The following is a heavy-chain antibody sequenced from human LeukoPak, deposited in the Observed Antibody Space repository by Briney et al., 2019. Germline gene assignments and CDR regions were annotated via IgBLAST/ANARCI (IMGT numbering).Heavy chain of an antibody. Sequence: PSGRSLRLSCAASGFTFSSYVMHWVRQAPGKGLEWVAVIWYDGSNKYYADSVKGRSTISRDNSKKTLYLQVNSLRAEDTAVYYCARDGGIWYFDYWGQGTLVTVSS. CDR1: GFTFSSYV. J-gene: IGHJ4*02. CDR3: ARDGGIWYFDY. D-gene: IGHD3-16*01. V-gene: IGHV3-33*01. CDR2: IWYDGSNK.